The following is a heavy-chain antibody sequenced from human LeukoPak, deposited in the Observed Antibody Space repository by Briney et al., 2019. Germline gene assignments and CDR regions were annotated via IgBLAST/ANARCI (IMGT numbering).Heavy chain of an antibody. CDR3: ARGVRYSGYDGRGDHYYYYYMDV. V-gene: IGHV1-2*02. D-gene: IGHD5-12*01. J-gene: IGHJ6*03. Sequence: GASVKVSCKASGYTFPGYYMHWVRQAPGQGLEWMGWINPNSGGTNYAQKFQGRVTMTRDTSISTAYMELSRLRSDDTAVYYCARGVRYSGYDGRGDHYYYYYMDVWGKGTTVTVSS. CDR2: INPNSGGT. CDR1: GYTFPGYY.